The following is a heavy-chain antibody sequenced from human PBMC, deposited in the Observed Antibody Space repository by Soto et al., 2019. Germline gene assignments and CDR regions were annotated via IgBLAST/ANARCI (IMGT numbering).Heavy chain of an antibody. Sequence: GGSLRLSCAASGFTFSSYSMNWVRQAPGKGLEWVSSISSSSSYIYYADSVKGRFTISRDNAKNSLYLQMNSLRAEDTAAYYCARDYYGSGSYLTPRFDYWGQGTLVTVSS. D-gene: IGHD3-10*01. J-gene: IGHJ4*02. CDR3: ARDYYGSGSYLTPRFDY. CDR2: ISSSSSYI. V-gene: IGHV3-21*01. CDR1: GFTFSSYS.